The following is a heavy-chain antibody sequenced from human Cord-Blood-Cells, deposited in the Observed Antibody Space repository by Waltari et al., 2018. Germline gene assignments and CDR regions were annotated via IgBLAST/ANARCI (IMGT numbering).Heavy chain of an antibody. Sequence: EVQLVESGGGLVKPGGSLSLSCAASGFPFRHAWMSGVRQAPGKGLECVGRIKSKTDGGTTDYAAPVKGRFTISRDDSKNTLYLQMNSRKTEDTAVYYCTTVFGSGYDYWGQGTLVTVSS. CDR1: GFPFRHAW. CDR2: IKSKTDGGTT. V-gene: IGHV3-15*01. J-gene: IGHJ4*02. CDR3: TTVFGSGYDY. D-gene: IGHD3-3*01.